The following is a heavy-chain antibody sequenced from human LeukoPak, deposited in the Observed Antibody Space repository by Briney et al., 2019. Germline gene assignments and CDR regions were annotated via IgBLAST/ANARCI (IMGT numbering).Heavy chain of an antibody. V-gene: IGHV3-73*01. J-gene: IGHJ4*02. D-gene: IGHD6-25*01. Sequence: SGGSLRLSCAASGFTFSGSAMHWVRQASGKGLEWVGRIRSKANNYATAYAASVKGRFTVSRDDSKNTLYLQMNSLRAEDTAVYYCAKGRLPVALFDYWGQGTLVAVSS. CDR2: IRSKANNYAT. CDR3: AKGRLPVALFDY. CDR1: GFTFSGSA.